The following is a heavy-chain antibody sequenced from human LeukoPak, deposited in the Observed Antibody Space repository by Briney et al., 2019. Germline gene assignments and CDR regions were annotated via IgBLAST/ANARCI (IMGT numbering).Heavy chain of an antibody. Sequence: ASVKVSCKASGYTFTSYGISWVRQAPGQGLEWMGWISGYNGNTNYAQKLQGRVTMTTDTSTNTAYMELRSLRSDDTAVYYCARDQTIFGVVVYYFDYWGQGTLVTVSS. D-gene: IGHD3-3*01. CDR1: GYTFTSYG. V-gene: IGHV1-18*01. CDR3: ARDQTIFGVVVYYFDY. CDR2: ISGYNGNT. J-gene: IGHJ4*02.